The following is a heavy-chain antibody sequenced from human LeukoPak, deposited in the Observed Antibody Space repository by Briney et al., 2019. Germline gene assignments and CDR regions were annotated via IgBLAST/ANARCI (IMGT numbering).Heavy chain of an antibody. CDR1: GGSIGPYY. V-gene: IGHV4-4*07. D-gene: IGHD3-16*01. J-gene: IGHJ4*02. CDR3: ARSGGSGFQLDS. Sequence: PSGTLSLTCTVSGGSIGPYYWSWLRQPAGKALEWIGRSYTTGSTNYNPSLKSRVTMSLDTSKNQFSLKLSSVTAADTAVYYCARSGGSGFQLDSWGQGTPVTVSS. CDR2: SYTTGST.